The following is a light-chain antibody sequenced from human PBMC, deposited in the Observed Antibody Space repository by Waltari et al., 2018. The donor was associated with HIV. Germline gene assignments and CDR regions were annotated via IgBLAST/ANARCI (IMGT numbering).Light chain of an antibody. CDR2: DVD. CDR3: CSYAGSPPYV. V-gene: IGLV2-11*01. Sequence: QSALTQPRSVSGSPGQSVTISCTGTDSDVGGYNSVSWYQHHPVKAPKLIIYDVDQWPSGAPYRFSGSKSGTTACLTISGLQAEDEADYYCCSYAGSPPYVFGTGTKVTVL. J-gene: IGLJ1*01. CDR1: DSDVGGYNS.